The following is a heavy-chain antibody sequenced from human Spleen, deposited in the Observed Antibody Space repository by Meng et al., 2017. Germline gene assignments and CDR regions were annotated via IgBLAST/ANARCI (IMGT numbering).Heavy chain of an antibody. D-gene: IGHD4-17*01. J-gene: IGHJ6*02. V-gene: IGHV3-15*05. CDR1: GFTFSNAY. CDR2: IKSKPDGETI. CDR3: AKDPERFSVTNYYYGMDV. Sequence: GGSLRLSCEGSGFTFSNAYMTWVRQVPGKRLEWVGRIKSKPDGETIDYAAPVKGRFTISREDSKNTVYLQMNSLRAEDTALYYCAKDPERFSVTNYYYGMDVWGQGTMVTVSS.